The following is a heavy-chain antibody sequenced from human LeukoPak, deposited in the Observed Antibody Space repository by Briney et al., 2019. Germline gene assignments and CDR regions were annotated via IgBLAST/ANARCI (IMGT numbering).Heavy chain of an antibody. CDR1: GFTFSSYA. Sequence: GGSLRLSCAASGFTFSSYAMHWVRQAPGKGLEWVAVISYDGSNKYYADSVKGRFTISRDNSKNTLYPQMNSLRAEDTAVYYCARDPGYSSGWYLGYWGQGTLVTVSS. CDR2: ISYDGSNK. J-gene: IGHJ4*02. CDR3: ARDPGYSSGWYLGY. V-gene: IGHV3-30-3*01. D-gene: IGHD6-19*01.